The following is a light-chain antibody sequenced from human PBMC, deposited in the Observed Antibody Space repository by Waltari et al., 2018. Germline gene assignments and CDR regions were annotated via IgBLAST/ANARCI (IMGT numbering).Light chain of an antibody. J-gene: IGLJ2*01. CDR2: DNN. CDR1: SSTLGSHY. Sequence: QSVLTQPPSVSAAPGQKVTISCPGSSSTLGSHYALWYQQLPRTAPKLLIYDNNKRPSGIPDRFSGSKSGTSATLGITGLQTGDEADYYCATWDDSLSAVVFGGGTKLAVL. CDR3: ATWDDSLSAVV. V-gene: IGLV1-51*01.